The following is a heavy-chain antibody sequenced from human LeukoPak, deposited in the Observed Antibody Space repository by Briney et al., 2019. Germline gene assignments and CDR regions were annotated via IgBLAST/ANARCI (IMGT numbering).Heavy chain of an antibody. D-gene: IGHD5-24*01. CDR2: IYHSGST. CDR1: GYSISSGYY. Sequence: SETLSLTCTVSGYSISSGYYWGWIRQPPGKGLEWIGSIYHSGSTYYNPSLKSRVTISVDTSKNRFSLKLSSVTAADTAVYYCARTQQERWLDYWGQGTLVTVSS. CDR3: ARTQQERWLDY. J-gene: IGHJ4*02. V-gene: IGHV4-38-2*02.